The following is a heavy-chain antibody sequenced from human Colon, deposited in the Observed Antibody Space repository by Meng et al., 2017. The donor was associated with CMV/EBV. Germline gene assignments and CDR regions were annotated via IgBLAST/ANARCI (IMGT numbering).Heavy chain of an antibody. D-gene: IGHD2-15*01. CDR2: MRGEGDTNPHRT. CDR3: AKDLLPGESGVEWP. CDR1: SSHA. J-gene: IGHJ5*02. V-gene: IGHV3-23*01. Sequence: SSHAMTWVRQAPGEGVEWVAGMRGEGDTNPHRTHDGKSVGGRFIISRDDSKNTLYLQMNSLRAEDTAIYYCAKDLLPGESGVEWPWGQGTLVTVSS.